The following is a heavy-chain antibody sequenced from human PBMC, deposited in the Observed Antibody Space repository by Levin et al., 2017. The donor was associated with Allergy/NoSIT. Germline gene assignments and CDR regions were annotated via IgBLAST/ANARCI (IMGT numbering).Heavy chain of an antibody. CDR1: GFTVSSNY. CDR3: ARYYDDLWSGYHT. V-gene: IGHV3-53*01. Sequence: LSLPCAASGFTVSSNYMSWVRQAPGKGLEWLSVIYSGGSTYYADSVKGRFTISRDNSKNMLYLQMNSLRAEDTAVYYCARYYDDLWSGYHTWGQGTLVTVSS. D-gene: IGHD3-3*01. CDR2: IYSGGST. J-gene: IGHJ5*02.